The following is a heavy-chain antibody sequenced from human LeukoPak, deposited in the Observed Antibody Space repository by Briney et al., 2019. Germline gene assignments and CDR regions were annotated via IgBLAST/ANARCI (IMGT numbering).Heavy chain of an antibody. V-gene: IGHV4-34*01. Sequence: SETLSLTCAVYGGSFSGYYWSWIRQPPGKGLEWIGEINHSGSTNYNPSLKSRVTISVDTSKNQFSLKLSSVTAADTAVYYCARSYCSSTSCFFDPWGQGTLVTVSS. CDR1: GGSFSGYY. CDR2: INHSGST. CDR3: ARSYCSSTSCFFDP. J-gene: IGHJ5*02. D-gene: IGHD2-2*01.